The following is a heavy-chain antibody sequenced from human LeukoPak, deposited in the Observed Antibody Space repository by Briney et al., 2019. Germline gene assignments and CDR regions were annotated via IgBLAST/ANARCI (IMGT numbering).Heavy chain of an antibody. J-gene: IGHJ4*02. V-gene: IGHV3-23*01. CDR1: GFTFSSYA. D-gene: IGHD2/OR15-2a*01. CDR3: AKDARAQVDPFHFDY. Sequence: GGSLRLSCAASGFTFSSYAMSWVRQAPGKGLEWVSAISGSGGSTYYADSVKGRFTISRDNSKNTLYLQMNTLRAEDTAVYYCAKDARAQVDPFHFDYWGQGTLVTVSS. CDR2: ISGSGGST.